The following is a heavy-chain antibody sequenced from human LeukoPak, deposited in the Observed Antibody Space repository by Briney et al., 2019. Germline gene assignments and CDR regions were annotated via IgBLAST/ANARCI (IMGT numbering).Heavy chain of an antibody. CDR3: AKDFFPKTSVYYFDS. Sequence: TGGSLRLSRAASGFTFSSYGMHWVRQAPGKGLERVAVVSYDGGSKHYQDSVNGRFTISRDNSKNTLYLQMNSLRAEDTAVYYCAKDFFPKTSVYYFDSWGQGTLVTVSS. CDR2: VSYDGGSK. J-gene: IGHJ4*02. V-gene: IGHV3-30*18. CDR1: GFTFSSYG. D-gene: IGHD3-16*01.